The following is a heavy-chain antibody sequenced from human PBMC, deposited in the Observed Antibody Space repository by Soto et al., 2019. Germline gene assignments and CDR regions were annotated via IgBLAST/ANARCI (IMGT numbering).Heavy chain of an antibody. D-gene: IGHD1-7*01. CDR2: IYYSGST. CDR3: ASSRHGMELRRPGWFDP. Sequence: QVQLQESGPGLVKPSQTLSLTCTVSGGSISSGGYYWSWIRQHPGKGLEWIGYIYYSGSTYYNPSLKSRVTISVDTSKNQFSLKLSSVTAADTAVYYCASSRHGMELRRPGWFDPWGQGTLVTVSS. J-gene: IGHJ5*02. CDR1: GGSISSGGYY. V-gene: IGHV4-31*03.